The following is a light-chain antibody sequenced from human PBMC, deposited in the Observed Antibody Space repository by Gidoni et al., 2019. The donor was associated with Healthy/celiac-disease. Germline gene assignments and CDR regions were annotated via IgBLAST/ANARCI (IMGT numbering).Light chain of an antibody. J-gene: IGKJ1*01. Sequence: EIVLTQSPGTLSLSPGERATLSCRASQSDSSSYLAWYQQKPGQAPRLLIYGASSRATGIPDRFSGSGSGTDFTLTISRLEPEDFAVYYCQQYGSSPWTFGQXTKVEIK. CDR3: QQYGSSPWT. V-gene: IGKV3-20*01. CDR1: QSDSSSY. CDR2: GAS.